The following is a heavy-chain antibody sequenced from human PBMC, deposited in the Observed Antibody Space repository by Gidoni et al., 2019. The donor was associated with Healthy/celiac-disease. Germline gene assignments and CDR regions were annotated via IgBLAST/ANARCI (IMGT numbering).Heavy chain of an antibody. J-gene: IGHJ5*02. Sequence: QVQLQQWGAGLLKPSETLSLTCAVSGGSFSGYYWSWIRQPPGKGLEWIGEINHSGSTNYNPSLKSRVTISVDTSKNQFSLKLSSVTAADTAVYYCARGVVRGPDRRAGFDPWGQGTLVTVSS. CDR3: ARGVVRGPDRRAGFDP. CDR2: INHSGST. V-gene: IGHV4-34*01. D-gene: IGHD3-10*01. CDR1: GGSFSGYY.